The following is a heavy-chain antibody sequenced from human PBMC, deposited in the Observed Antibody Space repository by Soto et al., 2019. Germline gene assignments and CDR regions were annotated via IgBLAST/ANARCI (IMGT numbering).Heavy chain of an antibody. CDR3: ARQTDSYYTFDAFDI. Sequence: PSETLSLTCTVSGGSISSYYWSWIRQPPGKGLEWIGYIYYSGSTNYNPSLKSRVTISVDTSKNQFSLKLSSVTAADTAVYYCARQTDSYYTFDAFDIWGQGTMVTVSS. CDR1: GGSISSYY. V-gene: IGHV4-59*08. CDR2: IYYSGST. J-gene: IGHJ3*02. D-gene: IGHD3-22*01.